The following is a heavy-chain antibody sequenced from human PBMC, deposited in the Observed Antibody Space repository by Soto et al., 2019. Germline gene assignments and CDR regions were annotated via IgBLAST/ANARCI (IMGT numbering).Heavy chain of an antibody. V-gene: IGHV1-2*04. Sequence: ASVKVSCKASGYTFTGYYMHWVRQAPGQGLEWMGWINPNSGGTNYAQKFQGWVTMTRDTSISTAYMELSRLRSDDTAVYYCARERAVAGTRAFDIWGQGTMVTVSS. CDR2: INPNSGGT. J-gene: IGHJ3*02. CDR1: GYTFTGYY. CDR3: ARERAVAGTRAFDI. D-gene: IGHD6-19*01.